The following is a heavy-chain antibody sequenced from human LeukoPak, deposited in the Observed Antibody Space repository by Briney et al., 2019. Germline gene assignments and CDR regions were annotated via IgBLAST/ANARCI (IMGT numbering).Heavy chain of an antibody. V-gene: IGHV3-53*01. D-gene: IGHD4-17*01. CDR2: IYADGNT. CDR1: GFIVNTNY. J-gene: IGHJ4*02. Sequence: GGSLRLSCAASGFIVNTNYMSWVRQAPGRGLERVSFIYADGNTYYADSVKGRFTISRDISKNEVYLQMSSLRPEDTAVYYCARDSYGDANFDSWGQGTLVTVSS. CDR3: ARDSYGDANFDS.